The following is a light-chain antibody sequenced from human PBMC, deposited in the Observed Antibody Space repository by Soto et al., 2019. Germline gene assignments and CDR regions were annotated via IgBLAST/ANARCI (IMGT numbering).Light chain of an antibody. J-gene: IGLJ2*01. CDR2: DVS. Sequence: QSALTQPRSVSGSPGQSVTISCTGISSDVGGYNYVSWYQQHPGKAPKLMIYDVSKRPSGVPDRFSGYKSGNTASLTTSGLQAEDEADYYCGSCAGSDTSVLFGGGTKLNVL. CDR3: GSCAGSDTSVL. V-gene: IGLV2-11*01. CDR1: SSDVGGYNY.